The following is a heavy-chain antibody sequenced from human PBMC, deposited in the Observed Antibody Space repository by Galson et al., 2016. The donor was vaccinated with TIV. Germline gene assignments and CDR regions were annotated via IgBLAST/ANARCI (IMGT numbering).Heavy chain of an antibody. J-gene: IGHJ4*02. Sequence: SVKVACKASGGTFINHAFTWVRQAPGQGLEWMGGIIPILGIINYAQKFQGRVTISSDKSTGTVYMALRSLRSDDTAVYFCARRSQLKVAAGFDFWGQGTLVTVSS. V-gene: IGHV1-69*10. D-gene: IGHD6-13*01. CDR1: GGTFINHA. CDR3: ARRSQLKVAAGFDF. CDR2: IIPILGII.